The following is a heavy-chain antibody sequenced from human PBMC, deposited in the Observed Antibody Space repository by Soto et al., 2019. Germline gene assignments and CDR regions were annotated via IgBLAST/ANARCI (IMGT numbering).Heavy chain of an antibody. CDR1: GFTFTTNA. V-gene: IGHV3-23*01. CDR3: AKDRGSYDGSGYRPTYFDY. Sequence: EVQLLESGGGLVQPGGSLRLSCAVSGFTFTTNAMNWVRQAPGKGLEWVSAISGSGGTTYYADSVKGRFTISRDNSENTLYLQMNRLRAEDSAVYYCAKDRGSYDGSGYRPTYFDYWGQGTLVTVSS. D-gene: IGHD3-22*01. CDR2: ISGSGGTT. J-gene: IGHJ4*02.